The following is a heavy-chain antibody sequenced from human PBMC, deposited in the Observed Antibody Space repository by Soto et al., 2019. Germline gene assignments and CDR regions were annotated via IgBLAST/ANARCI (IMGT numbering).Heavy chain of an antibody. V-gene: IGHV3-15*01. CDR2: IKSNTDGGTT. CDR3: ARDPGYSSSSVNPGWGGRYGMDV. J-gene: IGHJ6*02. D-gene: IGHD6-6*01. CDR1: GIIFSNTW. Sequence: GGSLRLSCTASGIIFSNTWINWVRQAPGKGLEWVGRIKSNTDGGTTDYATPVKGRFALSRDDSQNTLYLQMTGLKAEDTAVYYCARDPGYSSSSVNPGWGGRYGMDVWGQGTTVTVSS.